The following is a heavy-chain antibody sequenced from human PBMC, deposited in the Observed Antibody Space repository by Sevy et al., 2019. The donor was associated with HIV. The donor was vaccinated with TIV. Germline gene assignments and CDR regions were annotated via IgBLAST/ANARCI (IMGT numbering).Heavy chain of an antibody. J-gene: IGHJ5*02. CDR1: GYTFTSYG. D-gene: IGHD3-3*01. V-gene: IGHV1-18*01. CDR2: ISAYNGNT. Sequence: ASLKVSCKASGYTFTSYGISWVRQAPGQGLEWMGWISAYNGNTNYAQKLQGRVTMTTDTSTSTAYMELRSLRSDDTAVYYCARENMEYYDFWSGSTISNWFDPWGQGTLVTVSS. CDR3: ARENMEYYDFWSGSTISNWFDP.